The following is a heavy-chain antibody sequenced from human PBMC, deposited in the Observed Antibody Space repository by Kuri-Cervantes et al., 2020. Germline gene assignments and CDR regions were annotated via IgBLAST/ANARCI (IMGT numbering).Heavy chain of an antibody. V-gene: IGHV1-2*02. CDR3: ARETKWAPDY. CDR2: INPNSGDT. Sequence: ASVKVSCKASGYTFTGNYIHWVRQAPGQGLEWMGWINPNSGDTNYAQKFQGRVTMTRNTSISTAYMELSSLRSEDTAVYYCARETKWAPDYWGQGTLVTVSS. J-gene: IGHJ4*02. CDR1: GYTFTGNY. D-gene: IGHD1-26*01.